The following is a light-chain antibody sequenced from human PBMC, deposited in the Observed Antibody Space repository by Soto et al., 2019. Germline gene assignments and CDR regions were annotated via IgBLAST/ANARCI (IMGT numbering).Light chain of an antibody. CDR1: SGDVENYDL. J-gene: IGLJ1*01. CDR3: SSYAGSSNV. V-gene: IGLV2-14*02. Sequence: QSALTQPASVSGSPGQSITVSCTGTSGDVENYDLVSWYQQHPGQAPKVIIYEVNKRPSGVPDRFSGSKSGNTASLTVSGLQAEDEADYYCSSYAGSSNVFGTGTKLTVL. CDR2: EVN.